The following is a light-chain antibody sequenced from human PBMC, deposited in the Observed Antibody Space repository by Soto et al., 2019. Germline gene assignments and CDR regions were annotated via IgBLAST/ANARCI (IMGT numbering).Light chain of an antibody. CDR3: QASYTTPLT. V-gene: IGKV1-39*01. CDR2: SAS. J-gene: IGKJ5*01. CDR1: QSIGNY. Sequence: DIQMTQSPSSLSASIGDRVTLTCRSSQSIGNYLNWYQQKPGKAPSLLIHSASTLQNGVPSRFSGSGSGIEFTFTISGLQPDDVATYYCQASYTTPLTFGQGTRLE.